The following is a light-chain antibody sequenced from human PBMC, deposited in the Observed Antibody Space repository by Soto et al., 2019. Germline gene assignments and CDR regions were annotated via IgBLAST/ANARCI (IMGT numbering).Light chain of an antibody. Sequence: QSVLTQPASVSGSPGQSITRSCTGTSNDVGGYNYVSWCQQHPGKAPKLMIYEVSNRPSGVSNRFSGSKSGNTASLTISGLQAEDEADYYCSSYTITNTYVFGTGTKVTVL. CDR3: SSYTITNTYV. V-gene: IGLV2-14*01. J-gene: IGLJ1*01. CDR1: SNDVGGYNY. CDR2: EVS.